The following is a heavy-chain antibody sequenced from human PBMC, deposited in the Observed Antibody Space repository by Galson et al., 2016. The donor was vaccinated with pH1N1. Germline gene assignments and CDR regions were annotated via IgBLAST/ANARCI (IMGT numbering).Heavy chain of an antibody. J-gene: IGHJ4*02. CDR3: ARWGGEFYDFWSGSDDY. D-gene: IGHD3-3*01. V-gene: IGHV5-51*01. Sequence: QSGAEVKKPGESLKISCRGSGYSFTNYWIAWVRQMPGKGLEWVGIIYPGDSDTRYSQSFQGQVTISADKSISTAYLQWSSLKASDTAMYYCARWGGEFYDFWSGSDDYWGQGTLVTVSS. CDR2: IYPGDSDT. CDR1: GYSFTNYW.